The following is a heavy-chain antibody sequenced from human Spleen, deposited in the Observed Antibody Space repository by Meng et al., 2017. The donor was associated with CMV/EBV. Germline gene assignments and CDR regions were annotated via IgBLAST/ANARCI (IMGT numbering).Heavy chain of an antibody. Sequence: GESLKISCAASEFTFSSYWMYWVRQAPGKGLVWVSRINTDGSSIVYADSVNGRFTISRDNAKNTLHLQMNSLRVEDTAVYYCAKPGAEFDHYFDYWGQGTLVTVSS. CDR3: AKPGAEFDHYFDY. CDR1: EFTFSSYW. V-gene: IGHV3-74*01. CDR2: INTDGSSI. D-gene: IGHD1-14*01. J-gene: IGHJ4*02.